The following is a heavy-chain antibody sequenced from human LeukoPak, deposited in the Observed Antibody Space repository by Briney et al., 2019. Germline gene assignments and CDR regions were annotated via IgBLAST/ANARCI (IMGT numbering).Heavy chain of an antibody. J-gene: IGHJ6*03. V-gene: IGHV3-21*01. CDR1: GFTFSSYS. D-gene: IGHD6-19*01. Sequence: GGSLRLSCAASGFTFSSYSMNWVRQAPGKGLEWVSSISSSSSYIYYADSVKGRFTISRDNAKNSLYLQMNSLRTEDTAVYYCARTYSSGWYYDYYYYMDVWGKGTTVTVSS. CDR2: ISSSSSYI. CDR3: ARTYSSGWYYDYYYYMDV.